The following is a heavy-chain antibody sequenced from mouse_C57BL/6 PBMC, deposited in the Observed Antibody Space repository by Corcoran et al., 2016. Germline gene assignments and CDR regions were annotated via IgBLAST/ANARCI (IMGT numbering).Heavy chain of an antibody. J-gene: IGHJ2*01. CDR2: INNYSGVP. CDR3: ASYYGSSYVGDY. CDR1: GYTFTTYG. V-gene: IGHV9-3*01. Sequence: QIQLVQSGPELKQPGETVKIFCKASGYTFTTYGMSWLKQAPGKGLKWMGWINNYSGVPTYADDFKGRFAFSLETSASTAYLQINNLKNEDTATYFCASYYGSSYVGDYGGQGTTLTVSS. D-gene: IGHD1-1*01.